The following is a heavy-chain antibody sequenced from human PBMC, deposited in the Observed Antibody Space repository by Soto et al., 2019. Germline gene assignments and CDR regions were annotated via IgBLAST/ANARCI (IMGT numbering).Heavy chain of an antibody. V-gene: IGHV3-30*18. CDR1: GFTFSTYG. CDR3: AKALYGGFTY. CDR2: ISYDGNNK. Sequence: PGGSLRLSCAASGFTFSTYGMHWVRQAPGKGLEWVAVISYDGNNKYYADSVKGRFTISRDSSENTLYLQMNSLRAEDTAVYYCAKALYGGFTYWGQGTLVTVSS. D-gene: IGHD3-10*01. J-gene: IGHJ4*02.